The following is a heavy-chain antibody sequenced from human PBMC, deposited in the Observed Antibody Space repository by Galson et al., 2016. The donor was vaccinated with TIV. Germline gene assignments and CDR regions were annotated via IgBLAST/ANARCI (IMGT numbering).Heavy chain of an antibody. D-gene: IGHD6-13*01. CDR3: ARAMAAADSY. CDR2: INQDGSNK. Sequence: SLRLSCAASGFTLQKYWINWVRQAPGQGLEWVANINQDGSNKYFVGSVKGRFTISRDNAKNSVYLQMNSLRAEDTAHYYCARAMAAADSYWGLGTLVTVSS. V-gene: IGHV3-7*01. CDR1: GFTLQKYW. J-gene: IGHJ4*02.